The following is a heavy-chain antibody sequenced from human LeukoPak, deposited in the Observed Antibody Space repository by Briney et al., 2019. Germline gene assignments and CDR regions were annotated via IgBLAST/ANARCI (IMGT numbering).Heavy chain of an antibody. J-gene: IGHJ4*02. CDR3: ARVVPITIFDY. CDR2: INWNGGST. Sequence: RSGGSLRLSCAASGFTFDDYGMSWVRQAPGKGLEWVSGINWNGGSTGYADSVKGRFTISRDNAKNSLYLQMNRLRAEDTALYYCARVVPITIFDYWGQGTLVTVSS. D-gene: IGHD3-3*01. CDR1: GFTFDDYG. V-gene: IGHV3-20*04.